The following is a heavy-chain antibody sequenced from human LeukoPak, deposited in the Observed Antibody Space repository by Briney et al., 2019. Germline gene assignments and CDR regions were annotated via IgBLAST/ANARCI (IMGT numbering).Heavy chain of an antibody. J-gene: IGHJ6*03. Sequence: SETLSLTCSVSGDSTIYNCWSWIRQPAGKGLEWIGRIFSDGKINYSPSLESRVTISVDNAKNQFSLRLSSVTAADTAVYYCARGPGVFGRIWYMDVWGQGTTVSVSS. CDR1: GDSTIYNC. D-gene: IGHD3-3*01. CDR3: ARGPGVFGRIWYMDV. V-gene: IGHV4-4*07. CDR2: IFSDGKI.